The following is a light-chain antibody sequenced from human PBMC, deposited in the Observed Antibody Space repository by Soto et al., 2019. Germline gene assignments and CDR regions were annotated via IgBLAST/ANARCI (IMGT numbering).Light chain of an antibody. V-gene: IGKV1-33*01. CDR3: QQYDNLRPT. CDR2: DAS. Sequence: DIQMTQSPSSLSASVGDRVTITCQASQDISNYLNWYQQKPGKAPKLLIYDASNLETGVPSRFSGSGSGTDFTFTISSLQPEDIATHYCQQYDNLRPTFGQGTKLEIK. J-gene: IGKJ2*01. CDR1: QDISNY.